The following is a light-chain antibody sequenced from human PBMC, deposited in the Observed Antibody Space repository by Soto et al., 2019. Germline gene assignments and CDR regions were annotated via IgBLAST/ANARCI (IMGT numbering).Light chain of an antibody. CDR3: QRYKNWPLT. CDR2: DTS. CDR1: QGNGDT. Sequence: EVVMKQSPATLSGSPGEGATLSCGASQGNGDTLAWYQHKPGQTPRLLIYDTSTRDTSVPARLSGSRSGTEFTLTINSLQYEDFAVYYCQRYKNWPLTFGGGTKVESK. V-gene: IGKV3-15*01. J-gene: IGKJ4*01.